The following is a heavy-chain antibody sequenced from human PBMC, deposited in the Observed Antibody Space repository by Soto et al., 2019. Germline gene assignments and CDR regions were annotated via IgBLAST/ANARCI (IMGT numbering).Heavy chain of an antibody. CDR1: GYTFTSCG. D-gene: IGHD2-15*01. CDR3: ARRPHCSGGICYYGLDN. J-gene: IGHJ4*02. CDR2: MNPDSGHA. V-gene: IGHV1-8*02. Sequence: ASVKVSCKASGYTFTSCGINWVRQAPGQGLEWMGWMNPDSGHAAYAQKFQGRVTLTTSTSTSTVYMEMRSLGSEDTAVYYCARRPHCSGGICYYGLDNWGQGTLVTVSS.